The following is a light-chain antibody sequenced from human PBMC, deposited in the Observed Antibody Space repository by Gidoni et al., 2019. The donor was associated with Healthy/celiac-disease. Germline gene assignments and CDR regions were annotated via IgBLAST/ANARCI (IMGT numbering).Light chain of an antibody. Sequence: QSALTQPASVSGSPGQSTTISCTGTSSDVGSYNLVSWYQQHPGKAPKLMIYEVSQRPSGVSNRFSGSKSGNTASLTISGLQAEDEADYYCCSYAGSSMVFGGGTKLTVL. CDR3: CSYAGSSMV. J-gene: IGLJ3*02. CDR2: EVS. CDR1: SSDVGSYNL. V-gene: IGLV2-23*02.